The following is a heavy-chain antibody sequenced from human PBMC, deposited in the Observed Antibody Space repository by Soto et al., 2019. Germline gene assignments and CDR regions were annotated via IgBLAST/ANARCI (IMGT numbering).Heavy chain of an antibody. D-gene: IGHD1-7*01. J-gene: IGHJ4*02. CDR2: SSATGAGT. Sequence: EMQLLESGGGLVQPGGSLRLSCAASGFTFSSYGMTWVRQAPGKGLEWVSFSSATGAGTYFADSVKGRFTISRDNSKTTLYLQMSSLRADDTAVYYCAKDRRAGGNYGFYSDFWGQGALVIVSS. V-gene: IGHV3-23*01. CDR3: AKDRRAGGNYGFYSDF. CDR1: GFTFSSYG.